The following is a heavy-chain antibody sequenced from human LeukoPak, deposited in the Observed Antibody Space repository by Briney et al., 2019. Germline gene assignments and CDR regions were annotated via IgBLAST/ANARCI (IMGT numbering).Heavy chain of an antibody. D-gene: IGHD1-26*01. V-gene: IGHV1-2*02. CDR1: GYTFTGYY. CDR3: ARDRVGATPTNWFDP. J-gene: IGHJ5*02. CDR2: INPNSGGT. Sequence: GASVKVSSKASGYTFTGYYMHWVRQAPGQGLEWMGWINPNSGGTNYAQKFQGRVTMTRDTSISTAYMELSRLRSDDTAVYHCARDRVGATPTNWFDPWGQGTLVTVSS.